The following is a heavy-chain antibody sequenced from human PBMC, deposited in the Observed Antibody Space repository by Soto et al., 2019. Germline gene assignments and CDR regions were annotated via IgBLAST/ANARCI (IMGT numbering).Heavy chain of an antibody. Sequence: WGSLRLSCAASGFTFSSYAMSWVRQAPGKGLEWVSAISGSGGSTYYADSVKGRFTISRDNSKNTLYLQMNSLRAEDTAVYYCAKAGSGSYGFDYWGQGTLVTVSS. D-gene: IGHD1-26*01. CDR2: ISGSGGST. V-gene: IGHV3-23*01. CDR1: GFTFSSYA. CDR3: AKAGSGSYGFDY. J-gene: IGHJ4*02.